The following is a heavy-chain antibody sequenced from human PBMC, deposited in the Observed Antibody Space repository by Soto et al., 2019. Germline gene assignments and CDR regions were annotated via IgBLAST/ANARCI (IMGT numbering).Heavy chain of an antibody. CDR1: GGSISSSSYY. CDR2: IYYSGST. D-gene: IGHD4-17*01. Sequence: QLQLQESGPGLVKSSETLSLTCTVSGGSISSSSYYWGWIRQPPGKGLEWIGSIYYSGSTYYNSSLKSRVTISVDTSKNQFSLKVSSVTSADTAVYYCARHDRDYGDQIDYWGQGTLVTVSS. CDR3: ARHDRDYGDQIDY. V-gene: IGHV4-39*01. J-gene: IGHJ4*02.